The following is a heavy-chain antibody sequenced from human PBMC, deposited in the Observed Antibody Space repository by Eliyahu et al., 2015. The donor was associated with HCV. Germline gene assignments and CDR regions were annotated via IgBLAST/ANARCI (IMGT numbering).Heavy chain of an antibody. CDR2: IKSKTDGGTT. CDR1: GFTFSKAW. Sequence: EVQLVESGGGLVKPGGSLXLXCGASGFTFSKAWMGWVRQAPGKGLGWIGRIKSKTDGGTTDYAAPVKGRFTISRDDSKSTLYLQMNSLKTEDTAVYYCTTGAPGGFDYYLDVWGQGTTVTVSS. CDR3: TTGAPGGFDYYLDV. D-gene: IGHD3-10*01. V-gene: IGHV3-15*01. J-gene: IGHJ6*03.